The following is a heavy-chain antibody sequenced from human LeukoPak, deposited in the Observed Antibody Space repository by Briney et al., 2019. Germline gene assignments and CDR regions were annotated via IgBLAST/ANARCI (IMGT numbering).Heavy chain of an antibody. CDR1: GVIFTTGN. J-gene: IGHJ4*02. CDR3: AITPTTFRYQFDH. CDR2: ISSSRDI. Sequence: GGSLRLSCAASGVIFTTGNVNWGREAPGQGLEWVSYISSSRDIYYADSVKGRFTISRANAKNSLYLQRNSLRAEDTAIYYCAITPTTFRYQFDHWGQGTLVTVSS. D-gene: IGHD2/OR15-2a*01. V-gene: IGHV3-21*05.